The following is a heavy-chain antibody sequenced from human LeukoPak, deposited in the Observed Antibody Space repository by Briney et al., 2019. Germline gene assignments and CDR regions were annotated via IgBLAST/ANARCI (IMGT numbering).Heavy chain of an antibody. CDR1: GGSISSSSDY. J-gene: IGHJ4*02. D-gene: IGHD3-22*01. V-gene: IGHV4-39*01. CDR2: IYYHENT. Sequence: SETLSLTCTVSGGSISSSSDYWGWIRQAPGKGLEWIGSIYYHENTYYNSSLKSRVTISVDTSKNQFSLKLSSVTATDTAVYYCARVPHSVEGSMKAVFIHYFDYWGQGSLVTVSS. CDR3: ARVPHSVEGSMKAVFIHYFDY.